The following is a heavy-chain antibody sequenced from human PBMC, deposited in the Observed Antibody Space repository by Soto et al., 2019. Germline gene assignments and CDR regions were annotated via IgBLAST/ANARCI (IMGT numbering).Heavy chain of an antibody. Sequence: EVQLVESGGGLVKPGGSLRLSCVGSGFTLSSYTLNWVRQAAGQGLEWISSISGTGSYIYYADSVKGRFTISRDNAKNSVYLQMNSLRAGDTAVYYCARDLGDVIVGTGYEFSDHWGQGTLVTVSS. J-gene: IGHJ4*02. CDR2: ISGTGSYI. V-gene: IGHV3-21*02. CDR3: ARDLGDVIVGTGYEFSDH. CDR1: GFTLSSYT. D-gene: IGHD1-26*01.